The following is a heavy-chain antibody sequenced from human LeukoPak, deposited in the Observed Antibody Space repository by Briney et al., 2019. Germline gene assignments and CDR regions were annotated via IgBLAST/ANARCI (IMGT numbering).Heavy chain of an antibody. D-gene: IGHD2-8*02. CDR1: GGSFSGYY. V-gene: IGHV4-34*01. J-gene: IGHJ4*02. CDR3: AGHHPRNTVDF. Sequence: PSETLSLTCAVYGGSFSGYYWSWIRQPPGKGLEWIGEINHSGSTNHNPSLKSRVTISVDTSKNQFSLKLSSVTAADTAVYYCAGHHPRNTVDFWGQGTLVTVSS. CDR2: INHSGST.